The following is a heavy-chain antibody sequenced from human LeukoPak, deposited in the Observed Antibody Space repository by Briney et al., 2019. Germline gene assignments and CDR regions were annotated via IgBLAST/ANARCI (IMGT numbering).Heavy chain of an antibody. V-gene: IGHV3-9*01. D-gene: IGHD5-18*01. J-gene: IGHJ4*02. Sequence: PGGSLRLSCAASGFTFDDYAMHWVRQAPGKGLEWVSGISWNSGSIGYADSVKGRFTISRDNAKNSLYLQMNSLRAEDTALYYCAKGDTAMEYYFDYWGQGTLVTVSS. CDR1: GFTFDDYA. CDR3: AKGDTAMEYYFDY. CDR2: ISWNSGSI.